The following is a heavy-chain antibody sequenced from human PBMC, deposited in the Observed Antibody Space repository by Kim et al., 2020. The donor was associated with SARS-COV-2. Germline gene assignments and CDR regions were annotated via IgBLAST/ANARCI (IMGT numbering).Heavy chain of an antibody. CDR1: GFSFSSFW. J-gene: IGHJ4*02. Sequence: GGSLRLSCAASGFSFSSFWMSWVRQAPGKGLEWVSYIGSSGSTTKYADSVKGRFTISRDNAKNSLYLQLDSLTAEDTALYYCARVKGDYDYWGRGTLVTVSS. V-gene: IGHV3-48*03. CDR3: ARVKGDYDY. D-gene: IGHD4-17*01. CDR2: IGSSGSTT.